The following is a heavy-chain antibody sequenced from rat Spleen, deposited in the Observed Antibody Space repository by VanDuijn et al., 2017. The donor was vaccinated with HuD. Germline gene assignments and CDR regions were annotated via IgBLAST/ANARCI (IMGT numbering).Heavy chain of an antibody. V-gene: IGHV3-3*01. D-gene: IGHD1-10*01. CDR1: GYSITSSYR. CDR3: AIWAYNAYFDY. Sequence: EVQLQESGPGLVKPSQSLSLTCSVTGYSITSSYRWNWIRKFPGNKLEWMGYINSAGSTNYNPSLKSRISITRDTSKNQFFLQVNSVTSEDTATYYCAIWAYNAYFDYWGQGVMVTVSS. CDR2: INSAGST. J-gene: IGHJ2*01.